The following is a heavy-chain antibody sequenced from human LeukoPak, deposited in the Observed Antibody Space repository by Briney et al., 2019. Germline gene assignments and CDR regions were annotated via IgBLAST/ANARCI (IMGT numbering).Heavy chain of an antibody. J-gene: IGHJ5*02. Sequence: SETLSLTCAVSGGSISSGGYSWSWIRQPPGKGLEWIGYIYHSGSTYYNPSLKSRVTISVDRSKSQFSLKLSSVTAADTAVYYCARAGVGYCSSTSCYVRNWFDPWGQGTLVTVSS. V-gene: IGHV4-30-2*01. CDR2: IYHSGST. D-gene: IGHD2-2*01. CDR1: GGSISSGGYS. CDR3: ARAGVGYCSSTSCYVRNWFDP.